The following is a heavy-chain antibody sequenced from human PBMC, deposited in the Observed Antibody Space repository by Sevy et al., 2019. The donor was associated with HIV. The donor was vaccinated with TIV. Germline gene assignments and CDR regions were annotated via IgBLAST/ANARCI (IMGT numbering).Heavy chain of an antibody. CDR3: ARDGRDDFWSGYFGMPYYYGMDV. Sequence: GGSLRLSCAASGFTFSSYWMHWVRQAPGKGLVWVSRINSDGSSTSYADSVKGRFTISRDNAKNTLYLQMNSLRAEDTAVYYCARDGRDDFWSGYFGMPYYYGMDVWGQGTTVTVSS. CDR2: INSDGSST. V-gene: IGHV3-74*01. CDR1: GFTFSSYW. J-gene: IGHJ6*02. D-gene: IGHD3-3*01.